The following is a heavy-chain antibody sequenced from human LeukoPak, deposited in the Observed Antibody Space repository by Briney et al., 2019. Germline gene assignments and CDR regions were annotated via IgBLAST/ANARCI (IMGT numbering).Heavy chain of an antibody. Sequence: GGSLRLSCAASGFTFDSYAMHWVRQASGKGLEWVAVISYDGSIPYYADSVKGRFTFSRDNSKNTLYLQMNSLRTEDTAVYYCVRDRRAVAVYFDYWGQGTLVTVSS. V-gene: IGHV3-30*04. D-gene: IGHD6-19*01. CDR1: GFTFDSYA. CDR2: ISYDGSIP. CDR3: VRDRRAVAVYFDY. J-gene: IGHJ4*02.